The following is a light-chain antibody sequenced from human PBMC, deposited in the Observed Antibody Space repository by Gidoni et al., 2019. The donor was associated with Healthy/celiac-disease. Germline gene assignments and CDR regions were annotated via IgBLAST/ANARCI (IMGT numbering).Light chain of an antibody. CDR3: HHGIT. Sequence: DIVMTQSPDSLAVSLGERATINCKSSQSVLYSSNNKNYLAWYQQKPGQPPKLLIHWASTRESGVPDRFSGSGSGPDFTLTISSLQAEDAAVYYCHHGITFGPGTKVDIK. J-gene: IGKJ3*01. CDR2: WAS. V-gene: IGKV4-1*01. CDR1: QSVLYSSNNKNY.